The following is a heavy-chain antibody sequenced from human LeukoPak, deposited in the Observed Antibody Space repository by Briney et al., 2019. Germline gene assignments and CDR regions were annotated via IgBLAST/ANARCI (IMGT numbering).Heavy chain of an antibody. CDR2: ISGTGGTT. V-gene: IGHV3-23*01. CDR3: AKRSPYSGSFGSFDF. J-gene: IGHJ3*01. Sequence: PGGSLRLSCTASGFTFSTSGMSWFRQAPGMGLEWVSRISGTGGTTNYADSVKGRFTVSRDNVKNTLYLQMSSLRAGDTALYYCAKRSPYSGSFGSFDFWGQGTMVTVSS. CDR1: GFTFSTSG. D-gene: IGHD1-26*01.